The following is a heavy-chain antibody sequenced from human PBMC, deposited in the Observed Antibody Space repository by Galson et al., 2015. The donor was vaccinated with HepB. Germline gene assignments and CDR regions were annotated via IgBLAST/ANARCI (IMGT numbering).Heavy chain of an antibody. CDR2: ISRSSAIT. CDR1: GFSFSNYS. V-gene: IGHV3-48*02. Sequence: SLRLSCAASGFSFSNYSINWVRQAPGKGLEWVSYISRSSAITYYADSVQGRFTISRDNAKSSLYLHMNSLRDDDTAVYYCATDLPWGDKAFDSWGQGTLVTVSS. CDR3: ATDLPWGDKAFDS. D-gene: IGHD2-21*02. J-gene: IGHJ4*02.